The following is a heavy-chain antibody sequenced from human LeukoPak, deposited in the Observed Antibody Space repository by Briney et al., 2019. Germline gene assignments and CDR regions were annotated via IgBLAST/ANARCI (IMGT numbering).Heavy chain of an antibody. J-gene: IGHJ1*01. Sequence: LPGGSLRLSCAASGFTFSNYAMCWVRQAPGKGLEWVSGISESGDTTYYADSVKGRLTISRDNSKNTLYLQMNSLRDEDTAVYYCVKDYRGSLEIFQHWGQGTLVTVSS. V-gene: IGHV3-23*01. CDR1: GFTFSNYA. CDR3: VKDYRGSLEIFQH. CDR2: ISESGDTT.